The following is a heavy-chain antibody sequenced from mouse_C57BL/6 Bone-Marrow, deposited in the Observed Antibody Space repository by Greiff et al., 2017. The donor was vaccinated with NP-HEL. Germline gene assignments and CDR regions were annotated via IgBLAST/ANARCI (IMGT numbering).Heavy chain of an antibody. D-gene: IGHD1-1*01. CDR1: GYAFSSYW. V-gene: IGHV1-80*01. CDR2: IYPGDGDT. Sequence: VKVVESGAELVKPGASVKISCKASGYAFSSYWMNWVKQRPGKGLEWIGQIYPGDGDTNYNGKFKGKATLTADKSSSTAYMQLSSLTSEDSAVYFCARSALYYGSSYRYWYFDVWGTGTTVTVSS. J-gene: IGHJ1*03. CDR3: ARSALYYGSSYRYWYFDV.